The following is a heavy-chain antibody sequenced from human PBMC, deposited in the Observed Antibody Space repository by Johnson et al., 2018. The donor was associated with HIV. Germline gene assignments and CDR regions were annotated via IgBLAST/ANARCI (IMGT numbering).Heavy chain of an antibody. CDR2: IKRKIDGGTT. CDR1: GFTFSNAW. V-gene: IGHV3-15*01. CDR3: TTEYNLNDKGCAFDS. D-gene: IGHD1-1*01. Sequence: VESGGGLVKPGGSLRLSCAASGFTFSNAWMSWVRQAPGKGLEWVGRIKRKIDGGTTDYAAPVKGRFTISRDDSKNTLYLQMNSLKTEDTAVYYCTTEYNLNDKGCAFDSWGQGTMVTVSS. J-gene: IGHJ3*02.